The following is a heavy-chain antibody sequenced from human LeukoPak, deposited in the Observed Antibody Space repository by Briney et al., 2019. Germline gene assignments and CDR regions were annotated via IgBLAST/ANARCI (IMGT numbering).Heavy chain of an antibody. CDR3: AKGLEAMVRGVKSWGACGY. CDR1: GFTLSSYG. CDR2: ISYDGSNK. D-gene: IGHD3-10*01. J-gene: IGHJ4*02. V-gene: IGHV3-30*18. Sequence: HPGRSLRLSCAASGFTLSSYGMHWVRQAPGKGLEWVAVISYDGSNKYYADSVKGRFTISRDNSKNTLYLQMNSLRAKDTAVYYCAKGLEAMVRGVKSWGACGYWGQGTLVTVSS.